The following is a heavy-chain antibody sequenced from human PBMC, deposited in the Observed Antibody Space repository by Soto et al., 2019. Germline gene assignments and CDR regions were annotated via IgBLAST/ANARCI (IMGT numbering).Heavy chain of an antibody. J-gene: IGHJ4*02. CDR2: ISSSSSYI. CDR1: GFTFSSYS. Sequence: PGGSLRLSCAASGFTFSSYSMNWVRQAPGKGLEWVSSISSSSSYIYYADSVKGRFTISRDNAKNSLCLQMNSLRAEDTAVYYCAREPTRYYDSSGPTWRYFDYWGQGTLVTVSS. CDR3: AREPTRYYDSSGPTWRYFDY. D-gene: IGHD3-22*01. V-gene: IGHV3-21*01.